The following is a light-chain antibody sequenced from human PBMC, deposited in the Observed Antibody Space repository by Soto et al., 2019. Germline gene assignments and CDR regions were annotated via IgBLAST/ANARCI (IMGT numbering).Light chain of an antibody. V-gene: IGKV2-28*01. CDR1: QSILHINGYNY. Sequence: DIVVTQSPLSLPVTPGEPASISCRSSQSILHINGYNYLDWYLQKQGQSPQILIYLASNRDSGVPDRFSGSGSGTDFTLKISRVEAEDFGVYYCIQTLQNPLTFGGGTKVDIK. J-gene: IGKJ4*01. CDR3: IQTLQNPLT. CDR2: LAS.